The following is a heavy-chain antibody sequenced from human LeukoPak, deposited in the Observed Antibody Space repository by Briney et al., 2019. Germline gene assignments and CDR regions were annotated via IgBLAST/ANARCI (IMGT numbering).Heavy chain of an antibody. D-gene: IGHD3-3*01. V-gene: IGHV4-30-4*08. J-gene: IGHJ5*02. CDR1: GASISSGDYY. Sequence: PSQTLSLTCTVSGASISSGDYYWSWIRQPPGKGLEWIGYIYYSGSTYYNPSLKSRVTISVDTSKNQFSLKLSSVTAADTAVYYCARDRTIFGSGPKQFDPWGQGILVTVSS. CDR2: IYYSGST. CDR3: ARDRTIFGSGPKQFDP.